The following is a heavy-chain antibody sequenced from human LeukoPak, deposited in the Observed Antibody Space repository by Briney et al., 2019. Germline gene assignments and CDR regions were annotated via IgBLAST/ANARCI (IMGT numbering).Heavy chain of an antibody. CDR1: GFTFSSHW. Sequence: GGSLRLSCAASGFTFSSHWMKWVRQAPGKGPEWVATIKYDGSEKYYVDSVKGLFTISRDNAKNSLYLQTDSLRVEDTAVYYCVRGSSGWKGGDYWGQGTLVTASS. J-gene: IGHJ4*02. CDR3: VRGSSGWKGGDY. D-gene: IGHD6-19*01. V-gene: IGHV3-7*01. CDR2: IKYDGSEK.